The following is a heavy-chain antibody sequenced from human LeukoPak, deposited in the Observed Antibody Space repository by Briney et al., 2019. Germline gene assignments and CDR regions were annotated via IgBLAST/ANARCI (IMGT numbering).Heavy chain of an antibody. D-gene: IGHD6-13*01. CDR3: ARVDVLDSSSWNKAYYYYYMDV. Sequence: PSETQSLTCAVYGGSFSGYYWSWIRQPPGKGLEWIGEINHSGSTNYNPSLKSRATISVDTSKNQFSLKLSSVTAADTAVYYCARVDVLDSSSWNKAYYYYYMDVWSKGTTVTVSS. CDR1: GGSFSGYY. V-gene: IGHV4-34*01. J-gene: IGHJ6*03. CDR2: INHSGST.